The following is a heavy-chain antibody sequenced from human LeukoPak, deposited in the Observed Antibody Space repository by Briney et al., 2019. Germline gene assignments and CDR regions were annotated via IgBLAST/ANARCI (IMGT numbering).Heavy chain of an antibody. V-gene: IGHV4-34*01. CDR2: INHSGST. CDR3: ARGVKYSSSWYGLFDY. D-gene: IGHD6-13*01. J-gene: IGHJ4*02. Sequence: SETLSLTCAVYGGSFSGYYWSRIRQPPGKGLEWIGEINHSGSTNYNPSLKSRVTISVDTSKDQFSLKLSSVTAADTAVYYCARGVKYSSSWYGLFDYWGQGTLVTVSS. CDR1: GGSFSGYY.